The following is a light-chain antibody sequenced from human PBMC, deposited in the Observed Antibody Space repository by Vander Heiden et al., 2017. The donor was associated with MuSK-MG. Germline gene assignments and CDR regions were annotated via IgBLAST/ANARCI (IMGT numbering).Light chain of an antibody. V-gene: IGLV2-23*02. CDR1: RSDVGDYDL. CDR2: EVS. Sequence: QSALPQPASVSGSPGQSLTLSCTGTRSDVGDYDLLSWYQQHPGKAPRLLICEVSKRPSGVSSRFSGSKSGNRASLTISGLQAEDEADYFCCSYAGSGIFYVFGTGTTVTVL. J-gene: IGLJ1*01. CDR3: CSYAGSGIFYV.